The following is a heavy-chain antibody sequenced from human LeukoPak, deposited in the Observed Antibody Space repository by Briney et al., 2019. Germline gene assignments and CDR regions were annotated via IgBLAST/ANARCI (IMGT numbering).Heavy chain of an antibody. CDR2: IYYTGST. CDR1: GASITSRGYC. V-gene: IGHV4-39*07. CDR3: AGYCTNGVCPLDDY. D-gene: IGHD2-8*01. Sequence: PSETLSLTRTVSGASITSRGYCWGWIRQPRGKGLEWIGSIYYTGSTYYNPSLKSRVTISVDTSKNQFSLKLNSVTAADTAVYYCAGYCTNGVCPLDDYWGQGTLVTVSS. J-gene: IGHJ4*02.